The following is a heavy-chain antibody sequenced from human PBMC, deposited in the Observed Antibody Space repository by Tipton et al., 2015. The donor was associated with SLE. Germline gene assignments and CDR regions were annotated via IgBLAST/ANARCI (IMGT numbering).Heavy chain of an antibody. CDR3: AREVPGWHGGDY. CDR2: MYHNGVT. V-gene: IGHV4-38-2*02. CDR1: GSSITSDFY. D-gene: IGHD6-19*01. Sequence: TLSLTCTVSGSSITSDFYWGWVRQPPGKGLEWIGSMYHNGVTYYNPSLKSRVSMSVDTSKNQFSLKLNSVTAADTAVYYCAREVPGWHGGDYWGQGTLVPVSS. J-gene: IGHJ4*02.